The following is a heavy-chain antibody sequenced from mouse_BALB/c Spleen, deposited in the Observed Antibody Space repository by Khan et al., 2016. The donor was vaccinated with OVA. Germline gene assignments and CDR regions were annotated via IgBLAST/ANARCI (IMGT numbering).Heavy chain of an antibody. J-gene: IGHJ3*01. CDR2: INPNNGGT. CDR3: TRSGYGSFAF. Sequence: QVQLKQSGAELVKPGASVKLSCKASGYIFTSYYMYWVRQRSGQGLEWIGEINPNNGGTNFNEKFKSKATLTVDKSSSTAYMQLSSLTSEDSAVYFCTRSGYGSFAFWGQGTLVTVSA. D-gene: IGHD2-2*01. CDR1: GYIFTSYY. V-gene: IGHV1S81*02.